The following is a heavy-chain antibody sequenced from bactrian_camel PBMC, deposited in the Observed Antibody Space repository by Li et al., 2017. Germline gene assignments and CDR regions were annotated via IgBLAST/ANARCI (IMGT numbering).Heavy chain of an antibody. D-gene: IGHD3*01. Sequence: VQLVESGGGSVQAGGSLTLSCLISGHTYMGWFRQAPGKEREGVAAMYNRLVLKSYYSDSEKDRFTISLDNDKNTLYLQMDSLKPEDTATYYCAARDCYTGSWCYDGLRSIGYWGQGTQVTVS. CDR1: GHTY. CDR2: MYNRLVLKS. CDR3: AARDCYTGSWCYDGLRSIGY. J-gene: IGHJ6*01. V-gene: IGHV3S45*01.